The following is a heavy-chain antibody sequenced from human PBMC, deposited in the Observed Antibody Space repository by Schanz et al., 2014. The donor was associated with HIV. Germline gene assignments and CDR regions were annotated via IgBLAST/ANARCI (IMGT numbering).Heavy chain of an antibody. CDR2: ISAYNGNT. Sequence: QVQLVQSGAEVKKPGASVKVSCKASGDTFTSYGISWVRQAPGQGLEWMGWISAYNGNTNFAQKFQGRVTMTRDTSTSTVYMELSSLRSEDTALYYCARVSGWSSFDYWGQGTLVIVSS. J-gene: IGHJ4*02. CDR1: GDTFTSYG. D-gene: IGHD6-13*01. CDR3: ARVSGWSSFDY. V-gene: IGHV1-18*01.